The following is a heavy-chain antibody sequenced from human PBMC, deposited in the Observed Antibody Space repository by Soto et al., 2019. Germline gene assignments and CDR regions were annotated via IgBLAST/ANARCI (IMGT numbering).Heavy chain of an antibody. CDR3: ARDPSPGAHYFDF. CDR1: GGSIRSGSEGNY. CDR2: IYYSGST. J-gene: IGHJ4*02. Sequence: SETLSLTCTVSGGSIRSGSEGNYWSWIRQSPGKGLEWIGYIYYSGSTYYNPSLKSRVTISVDTSKNQFSLKLYSVTAADTAVYYCARDPSPGAHYFDFWGQGILVTVSS. V-gene: IGHV4-31*03.